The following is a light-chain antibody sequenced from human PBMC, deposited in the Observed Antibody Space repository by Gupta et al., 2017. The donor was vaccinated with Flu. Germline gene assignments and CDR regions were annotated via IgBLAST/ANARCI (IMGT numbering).Light chain of an antibody. CDR3: SSYTRNSTPVV. J-gene: IGLJ2*01. Sequence: QSALTQPASVSGSPGQSITISCTGTSRDVGGYNYVSWYQQHPGKAPKLIIYEVSNRPSGVSNRFSGSKSGNTASLTISGLQAEDETDYYCSSYTRNSTPVVFGGGTKLTVL. V-gene: IGLV2-14*01. CDR1: SRDVGGYNY. CDR2: EVS.